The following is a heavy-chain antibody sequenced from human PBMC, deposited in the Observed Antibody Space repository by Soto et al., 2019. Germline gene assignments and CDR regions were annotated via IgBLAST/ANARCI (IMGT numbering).Heavy chain of an antibody. Sequence: PSETLSLTCTVSGGSTSSYYWSWIRQPPGKRLEWIGYISYSGTTNYNPSLKSRVTISLDTSKNQFSLNLRSVTAADTALYYCAIGFNYYGTGTLKFDHWGQGTLVTVSS. CDR2: ISYSGTT. J-gene: IGHJ4*02. CDR3: AIGFNYYGTGTLKFDH. V-gene: IGHV4-59*01. CDR1: GGSTSSYY. D-gene: IGHD3-10*01.